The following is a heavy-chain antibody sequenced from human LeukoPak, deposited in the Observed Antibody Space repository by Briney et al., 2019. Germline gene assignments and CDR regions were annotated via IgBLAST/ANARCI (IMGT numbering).Heavy chain of an antibody. J-gene: IGHJ3*01. Sequence: GASVKVSCKASGGTFSSYAISWVRQAPGQGLEWMGRIIPILGIANYAQNFQGRVTMTRDTSTGTAYMELRSLRSEDTAVYYCARRTPRCGGTCYDAFDVWGQGTMVTVSS. CDR3: ARRTPRCGGTCYDAFDV. V-gene: IGHV1-69*04. D-gene: IGHD2-21*01. CDR1: GGTFSSYA. CDR2: IIPILGIA.